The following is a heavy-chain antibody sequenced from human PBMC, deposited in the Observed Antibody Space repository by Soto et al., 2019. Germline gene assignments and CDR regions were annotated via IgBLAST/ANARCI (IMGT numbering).Heavy chain of an antibody. CDR3: SRFVASLVDS. J-gene: IGHJ4*02. V-gene: IGHV1-69*02. CDR1: GGTFSSYT. CDR2: IVPITGMT. Sequence: QVQLVQSGAEVKKPGSSVRVSCTPSGGTFSSYTISWVRQAPGQGLEWMGRIVPITGMTRYAQKFQGRLTITAVTSTTTAYLELSSLTSEDSAVYFCSRFVASLVDSWGQGTQVTVSS. D-gene: IGHD2-15*01.